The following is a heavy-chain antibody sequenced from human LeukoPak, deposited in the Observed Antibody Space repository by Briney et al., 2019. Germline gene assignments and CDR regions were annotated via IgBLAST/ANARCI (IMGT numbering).Heavy chain of an antibody. CDR1: GFTFSSYV. V-gene: IGHV3-23*01. J-gene: IGHJ4*02. Sequence: GRSLRLSCAASGFTFSSYVMHGVRQAPGKGLEWVSAISGSGGSTYYADSVKGRFTISRDNSKNTLYLQMNSLRAEDTAVYYCAKDRRIQLWLGFDYWGQGTLVTVSS. CDR2: ISGSGGST. D-gene: IGHD5-18*01. CDR3: AKDRRIQLWLGFDY.